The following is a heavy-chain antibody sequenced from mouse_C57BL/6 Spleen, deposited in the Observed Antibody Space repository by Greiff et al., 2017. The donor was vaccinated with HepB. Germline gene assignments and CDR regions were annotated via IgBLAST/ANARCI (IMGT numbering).Heavy chain of an antibody. Sequence: QVQLKQSGPELVKPGASVKLSCKASGYTFTSYDINWVKQRPGQGLEWIGWIYPRDGSTKYNEKFKGKATLTVDTSSSTAYMELHSLTSEDSAVYFCARGGAYYSNSWFAYWGQGTLVTVSA. CDR2: IYPRDGST. CDR1: GYTFTSYD. J-gene: IGHJ3*01. D-gene: IGHD2-5*01. V-gene: IGHV1-85*01. CDR3: ARGGAYYSNSWFAY.